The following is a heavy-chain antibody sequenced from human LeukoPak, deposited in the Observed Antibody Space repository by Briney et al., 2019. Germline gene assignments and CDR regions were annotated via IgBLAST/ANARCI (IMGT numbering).Heavy chain of an antibody. CDR1: GYSISSGYY. V-gene: IGHV4-38-2*01. CDR3: ARRPGYYFDY. Sequence: SETLSLTCAVSGYSISSGYYWGWIRQPPGKGLEWIGSIYHSGSTYYSPSLKSRVTISVDTSKNQFSLKLSSVTAADTAVYYCARRPGYYFDYWGQGTLVTVSS. CDR2: IYHSGST. J-gene: IGHJ4*02.